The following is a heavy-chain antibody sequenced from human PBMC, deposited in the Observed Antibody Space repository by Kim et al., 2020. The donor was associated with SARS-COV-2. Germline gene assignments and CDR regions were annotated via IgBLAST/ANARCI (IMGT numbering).Heavy chain of an antibody. CDR3: ARTYYYDSSGYYSFDY. J-gene: IGHJ4*02. V-gene: IGHV1-69*13. CDR2: IIPIFGTA. Sequence: SVKVSCKASGGTFSSYAISWVRQAPGQGLEWMGGIIPIFGTANYAQKFQGRVTITADESTSTAYMELSSLRSEDTAVYYCARTYYYDSSGYYSFDYWGQGTLVTVSS. CDR1: GGTFSSYA. D-gene: IGHD3-22*01.